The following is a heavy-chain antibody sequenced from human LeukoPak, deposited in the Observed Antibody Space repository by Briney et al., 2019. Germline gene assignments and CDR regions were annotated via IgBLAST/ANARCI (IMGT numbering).Heavy chain of an antibody. D-gene: IGHD1-26*01. CDR2: IYYSGST. V-gene: IGHV4-39*01. J-gene: IGHJ4*02. Sequence: AETLSLTCIVSGGSISSSSSFYWGWIRQPPGKGLEWIGNIYYSGSTYYNPSLKSRVTISVDASKKQFSLKLSSVTAADTAVYYCARRGVGPTRLYYFDYWGQGTLVTVSS. CDR1: GGSISSSSSFY. CDR3: ARRGVGPTRLYYFDY.